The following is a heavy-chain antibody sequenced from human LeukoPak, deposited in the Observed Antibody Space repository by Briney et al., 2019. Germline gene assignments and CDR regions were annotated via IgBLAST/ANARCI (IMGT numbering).Heavy chain of an antibody. CDR2: ISGSGGST. D-gene: IGHD2-2*01. V-gene: IGHV3-23*01. CDR1: GFTFSSYA. CDR3: AKDGAGSQSYCSSTSCYVDY. J-gene: IGHJ4*02. Sequence: PGGSLRLSCAASGFTFSSYAMSWVRQAPGKGLEWVSAISGSGGSTYYADSVKGRFTISRDNSKNTLYLQVNSLRAEDTAVYYCAKDGAGSQSYCSSTSCYVDYWGQGTLVTVSS.